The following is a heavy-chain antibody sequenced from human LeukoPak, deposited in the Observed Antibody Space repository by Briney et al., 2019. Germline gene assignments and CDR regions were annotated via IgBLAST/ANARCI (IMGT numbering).Heavy chain of an antibody. CDR3: ARHRSTVLGGTLRIFDY. D-gene: IGHD1-26*01. V-gene: IGHV4-39*01. CDR2: ISYSRST. CDR1: GGSISSSSYY. Sequence: PSETLSLTCTVSGGSISSSSYYWGWIRQPPGEGLEWIGSISYSRSTYYNPSLKSRVTISVDTSKNQFSLKLSSVTAADTAVYYCARHRSTVLGGTLRIFDYWGQGTLVTVSS. J-gene: IGHJ4*02.